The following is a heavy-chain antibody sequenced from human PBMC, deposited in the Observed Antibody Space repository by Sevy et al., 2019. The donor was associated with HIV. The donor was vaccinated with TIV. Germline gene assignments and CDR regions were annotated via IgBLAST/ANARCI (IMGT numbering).Heavy chain of an antibody. D-gene: IGHD5-12*01. Sequence: GGSLRLSCAASGFTVSGNYMSWLRQAPGKGLEWVSAFFPAGYTYYEASVKGRFTISRDNSKNTLYRQMNSLRVEDTAVYYCARDSHSGYTQEPVGGQGTLVTVSS. CDR2: FFPAGYT. J-gene: IGHJ4*02. V-gene: IGHV3-66*01. CDR3: ARDSHSGYTQEPV. CDR1: GFTVSGNY.